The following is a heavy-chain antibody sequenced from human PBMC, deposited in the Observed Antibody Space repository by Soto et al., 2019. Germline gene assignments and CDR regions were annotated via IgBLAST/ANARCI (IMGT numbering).Heavy chain of an antibody. CDR1: GFTFNSYA. CDR2: ISGSGGST. Sequence: GSLRLSCAASGFTFNSYAMSWVRQAPGKGLEWVSAISGSGGSTYYADSVKGRFTISRDNSKNTLYLQMNSLRAEDTAVYYCAKYYDILTGYYKPYYYYYGMDVWGQGTTVTVSS. D-gene: IGHD3-9*01. CDR3: AKYYDILTGYYKPYYYYYGMDV. V-gene: IGHV3-23*01. J-gene: IGHJ6*02.